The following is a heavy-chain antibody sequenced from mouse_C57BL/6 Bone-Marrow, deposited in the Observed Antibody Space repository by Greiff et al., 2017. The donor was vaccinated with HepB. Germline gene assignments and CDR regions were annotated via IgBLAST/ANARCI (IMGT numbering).Heavy chain of an antibody. D-gene: IGHD2-4*01. J-gene: IGHJ2*01. Sequence: VQLQQPGAELVMPGSSVKLSCKASGYTFTSYWMHWVKQRPGQGLEWIGEIDPSDSYTNYNQKFKGKSTLTVDKSSSTAYMQLSSLTSEDSAVCDSPNLYDYPFDRWGEGTTLTVSS. V-gene: IGHV1-69*01. CDR3: PNLYDYPFDR. CDR2: IDPSDSYT. CDR1: GYTFTSYW.